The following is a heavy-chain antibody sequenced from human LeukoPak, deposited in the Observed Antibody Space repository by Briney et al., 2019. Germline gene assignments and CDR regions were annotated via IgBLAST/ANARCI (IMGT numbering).Heavy chain of an antibody. V-gene: IGHV1-46*03. CDR3: ARSPRGRVVVTKRAPYCDL. CDR2: INPSGGST. Sequence: ASVKVSCKASVYTFTSYYMQWVRQAPGQGLEWMGIINPSGGSTSYAQKFQGRVTMTRDTSTSTVYMELSSLGSEDTAVYYCARSPRGRVVVTKRAPYCDLWGQGTLVTVSS. D-gene: IGHD3-22*01. J-gene: IGHJ4*02. CDR1: VYTFTSYY.